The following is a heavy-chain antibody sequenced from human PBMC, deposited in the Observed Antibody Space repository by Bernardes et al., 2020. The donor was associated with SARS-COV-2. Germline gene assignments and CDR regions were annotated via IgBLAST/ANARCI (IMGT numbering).Heavy chain of an antibody. V-gene: IGHV3-66*01. CDR2: IYSAGST. D-gene: IGHD3-10*01. CDR3: ARLNFITRRDY. J-gene: IGHJ4*02. Sequence: GGSLRLSRAASGFTVSYNYMSWVRQAPGKGLEWVSVIYSAGSTYYADSVKGRFTISRDNSKNTVDLQMNSLRAEDTAVYYCARLNFITRRDYWGQGNLVTVSA. CDR1: GFTVSYNY.